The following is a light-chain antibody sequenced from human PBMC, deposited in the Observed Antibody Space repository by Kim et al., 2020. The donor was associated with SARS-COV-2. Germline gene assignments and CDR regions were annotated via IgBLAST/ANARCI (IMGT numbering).Light chain of an antibody. CDR1: KLGDKY. V-gene: IGLV3-1*01. CDR2: QDT. Sequence: SYELTQPPSVPVSPGQTASITCSGDKLGDKYASWYQQKPGQSPVLVIYQDTKRPSGIPERFSGSNSGNTATLTISGTQAMDEADYYCQAWDSTVVFGGGTKLTVL. CDR3: QAWDSTVV. J-gene: IGLJ2*01.